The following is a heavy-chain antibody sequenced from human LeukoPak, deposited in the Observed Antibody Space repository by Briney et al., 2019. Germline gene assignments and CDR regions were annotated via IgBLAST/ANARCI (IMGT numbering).Heavy chain of an antibody. Sequence: AGGSLRLSCAASGFTFSSYSMNWVRQAPGKGLEWVSGINDRGVSTYYADSVKGRFTISRDNSKNTLYLQMNSLRAEDTAVYYCAKGQGGDFWSGSAYFDWGQGTLVTVSS. CDR2: INDRGVST. D-gene: IGHD3-3*01. J-gene: IGHJ4*02. V-gene: IGHV3-23*01. CDR3: AKGQGGDFWSGSAYFD. CDR1: GFTFSSYS.